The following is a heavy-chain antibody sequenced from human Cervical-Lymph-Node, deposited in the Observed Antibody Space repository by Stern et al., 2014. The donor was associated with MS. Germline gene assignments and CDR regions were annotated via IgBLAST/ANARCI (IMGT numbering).Heavy chain of an antibody. V-gene: IGHV5-51*01. CDR2: IYPGDSDT. Sequence: EVQLVQSGAEVKKPGESLKISCKASGYSFTTYWIGWVRQMPGKGLEWMGIIYPGDSDTRYSPSFQGPVTIPADKSTSPAYLQWRSLKASDTAVYYCARQPGLQLELTPYYYTMDVWGQGTTVTVSS. D-gene: IGHD1-1*01. CDR3: ARQPGLQLELTPYYYTMDV. CDR1: GYSFTTYW. J-gene: IGHJ6*02.